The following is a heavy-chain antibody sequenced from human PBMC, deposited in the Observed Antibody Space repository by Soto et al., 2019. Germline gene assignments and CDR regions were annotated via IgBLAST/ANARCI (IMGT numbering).Heavy chain of an antibody. CDR2: IRSKANSYAT. V-gene: IGHV3-73*01. Sequence: EVQLVESGGGLVQPGGSLKLSCAASGFTFSGSAMHWVRQASGKGLEWVGRIRSKANSYATAYAASVKGRFTISRDDSKNTAYLQMNSLKTEDTAVYYCTSPAYCISTSCYAGYWGQGTLVTVSS. CDR3: TSPAYCISTSCYAGY. J-gene: IGHJ4*02. D-gene: IGHD2-2*01. CDR1: GFTFSGSA.